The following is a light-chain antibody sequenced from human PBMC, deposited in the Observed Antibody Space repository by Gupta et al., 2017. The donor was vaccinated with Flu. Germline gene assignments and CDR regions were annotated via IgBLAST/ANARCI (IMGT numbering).Light chain of an antibody. V-gene: IGLV6-57*02. CDR1: RGSMATNY. Sequence: SRGSMATNYVHWYQQRPDSVPSLVIYEDGIRPAGVPSRISASTDRSSNSASLTISGLETEDEGDYFCQSDDGNVWVFGGGTKLTVL. CDR3: QSDDGNVWV. CDR2: EDG. J-gene: IGLJ3*02.